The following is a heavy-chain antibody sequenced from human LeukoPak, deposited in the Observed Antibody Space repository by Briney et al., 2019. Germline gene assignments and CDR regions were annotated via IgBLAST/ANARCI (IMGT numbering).Heavy chain of an antibody. D-gene: IGHD6-19*01. Sequence: SGPALVQPTQTLTLTCTFSGFSLSTSGMCVSWIRQPPGKALEWLALIDWDDDKYYSTSLKTRLTISKDTSKNQVVLTMTNMDPVDTATYYCARFIAVAGTGYYFDYWGQGTLVTVSS. CDR2: IDWDDDK. J-gene: IGHJ4*02. CDR3: ARFIAVAGTGYYFDY. CDR1: GFSLSTSGMC. V-gene: IGHV2-70*01.